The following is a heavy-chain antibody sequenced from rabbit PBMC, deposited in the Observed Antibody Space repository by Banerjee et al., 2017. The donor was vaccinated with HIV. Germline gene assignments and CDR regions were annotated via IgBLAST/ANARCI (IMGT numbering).Heavy chain of an antibody. D-gene: IGHD6-1*01. CDR2: IAAGSGGDT. CDR1: GFSFSSSYY. V-gene: IGHV1S40*01. CDR3: ARDRYYTYGFIAVGYAADGMDL. Sequence: QSLEESGGDLVKPGASLTLTCTASGFSFSSSYYMYWVRQAPGKGLEWIACIAAGSGGDTYYASWVKGRFTISKASSTTVTLQMTSLTAADTATYFCARDRYYTYGFIAVGYAADGMDLWGQGTLVTVS. J-gene: IGHJ6*01.